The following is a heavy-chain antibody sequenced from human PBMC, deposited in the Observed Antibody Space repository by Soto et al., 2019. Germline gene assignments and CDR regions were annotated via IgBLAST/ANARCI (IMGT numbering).Heavy chain of an antibody. D-gene: IGHD6-13*01. CDR3: AKGSSWYRWDAFDF. CDR2: ISGSGGNT. CDR1: GFTFSSYA. J-gene: IGHJ3*01. Sequence: GGSLRLSCAASGFTFSSYAMSWVRQAPGKGLEWVSTISGSGGNTYYADSVKGRFTISRDNSKNTLYVQVNSLRAEDTAVYYCAKGSSWYRWDAFDFWGQGTMVPVSS. V-gene: IGHV3-23*01.